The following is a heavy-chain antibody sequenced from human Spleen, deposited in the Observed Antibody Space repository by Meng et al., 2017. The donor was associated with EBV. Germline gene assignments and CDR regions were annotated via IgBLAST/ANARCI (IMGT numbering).Heavy chain of an antibody. CDR3: ARAGYNIHYPPVGP. V-gene: IGHV1-69*06. D-gene: IGHD1-14*01. Sequence: QVQRVPSGAGGKKPGPSVKVSCKASGGTLTSYVISWVRQAPGRGLEWLGGVVPILDSAHYAQKFQGRVTITADKSTNTVYMELSSLRSDDTAVYYCARAGYNIHYPPVGPWGQGTLVTVSS. CDR1: GGTLTSYV. CDR2: VVPILDSA. J-gene: IGHJ5*02.